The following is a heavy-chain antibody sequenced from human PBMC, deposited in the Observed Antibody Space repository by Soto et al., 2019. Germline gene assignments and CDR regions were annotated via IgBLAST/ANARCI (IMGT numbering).Heavy chain of an antibody. V-gene: IGHV1-24*01. CDR3: ATEGPRILYSYGPYYYGMDV. CDR1: GYTLTELS. D-gene: IGHD2-8*01. Sequence: ASVKVSCKVSGYTLTELSMHWVRQAPGKGLEWLGGFDPEDGETIYAQKFQGRVTMTEDTSTDTAYMELSSLRSEDTAVYYCATEGPRILYSYGPYYYGMDVWGQGTTVTVSS. J-gene: IGHJ6*02. CDR2: FDPEDGET.